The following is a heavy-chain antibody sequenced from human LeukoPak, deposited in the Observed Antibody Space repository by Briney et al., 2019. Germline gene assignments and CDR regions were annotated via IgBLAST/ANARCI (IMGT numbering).Heavy chain of an antibody. CDR3: ARDPTIQLWLRRGGPFDY. V-gene: IGHV1-46*01. J-gene: IGHJ4*02. CDR2: INPSGGST. Sequence: ASVKVSCKASGYTFTSYYMHWVRQAPGQGLEWMGIINPSGGSTSYAQKFQGRVTMTRDTSTSTVYMELSSLRSEDTAVYYCARDPTIQLWLRRGGPFDYWGQGTLVTVSS. CDR1: GYTFTSYY. D-gene: IGHD5-18*01.